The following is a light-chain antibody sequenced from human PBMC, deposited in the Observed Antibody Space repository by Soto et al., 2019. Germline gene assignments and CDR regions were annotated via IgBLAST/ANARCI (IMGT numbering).Light chain of an antibody. CDR3: QQYNKWPPIT. CDR2: GAY. CDR1: QSVSSN. J-gene: IGKJ5*01. Sequence: EIVMTQSPATLSVSPGERVALSCRAIQSVSSNLACYQQQPGQAPRLLIFGAYTRATGIPATFSGSGSGTEFTLTISSLQSEDFAVYYCQQYNKWPPITCGQGTRLEIK. V-gene: IGKV3-15*01.